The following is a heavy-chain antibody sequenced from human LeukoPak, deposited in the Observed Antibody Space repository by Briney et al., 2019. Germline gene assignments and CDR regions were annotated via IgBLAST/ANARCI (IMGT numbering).Heavy chain of an antibody. CDR1: GFTFNKYA. J-gene: IGHJ5*02. V-gene: IGHV3-23*01. CDR2: VSPSGDIT. D-gene: IGHD3-3*01. Sequence: PGGSLRLSCAASGFTFNKYAMSWVRQAPGKGLEWASGVSPSGDITYYADSVKGRFAISRDNSRNTVYFQLNSLRADDTAVYYCAKGYGSGFLEWLVWFDPWGQGTLVTVSS. CDR3: AKGYGSGFLEWLVWFDP.